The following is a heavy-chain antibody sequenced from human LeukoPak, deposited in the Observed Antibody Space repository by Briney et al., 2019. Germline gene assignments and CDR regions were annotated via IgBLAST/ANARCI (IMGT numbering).Heavy chain of an antibody. CDR1: GGSISSYY. V-gene: IGHV4-34*01. CDR3: ARNGGFGV. Sequence: PSETLSLTCTVSGGSISSYYWSWIRQPPGKGLEWIGEINHSGSTNYNPSLKSRVTISVDTSKNQFSLKLSSVTAADTAVYYCARNGGFGVWGQGTTVTVSS. D-gene: IGHD3-10*01. CDR2: INHSGST. J-gene: IGHJ6*02.